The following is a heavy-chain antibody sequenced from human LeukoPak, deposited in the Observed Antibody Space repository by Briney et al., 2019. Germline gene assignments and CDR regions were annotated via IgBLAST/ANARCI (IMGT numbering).Heavy chain of an antibody. Sequence: ASVKVSCKASGYTFTSYYKHWVRQAPGQGLEWMGIINPSGGSTSYAQKFQGRVTMTRDTSTSTVYMELSSLRSEDTAVYYCARDRLGDTAMEGWYYYGMDVWGQGTTVTVSS. CDR1: GYTFTSYY. V-gene: IGHV1-46*01. CDR2: INPSGGST. J-gene: IGHJ6*02. D-gene: IGHD5-18*01. CDR3: ARDRLGDTAMEGWYYYGMDV.